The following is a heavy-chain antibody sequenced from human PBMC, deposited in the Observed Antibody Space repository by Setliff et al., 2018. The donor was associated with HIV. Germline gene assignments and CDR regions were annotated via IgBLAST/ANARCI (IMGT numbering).Heavy chain of an antibody. CDR1: GFTFSSYG. Sequence: GGSLRLSCAASGFTFSSYGMHWVRQAPGKGPEWVAVKWNDGKNEGYSDSAKGRFTISRYDSNNVLYLQMNSLKTEYTAVYYCTLSDYYYDSSGYYPAPSLGGQGTLVTVSS. V-gene: IGHV3-33*03. D-gene: IGHD3-22*01. CDR2: KWNDGKNE. CDR3: TLSDYYYDSSGYYPAPSL. J-gene: IGHJ4*02.